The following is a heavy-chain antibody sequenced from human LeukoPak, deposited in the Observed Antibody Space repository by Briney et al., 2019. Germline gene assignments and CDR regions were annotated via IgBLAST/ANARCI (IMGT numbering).Heavy chain of an antibody. V-gene: IGHV1-69*13. CDR3: ARTGIASDKGAFDI. D-gene: IGHD6-13*01. J-gene: IGHJ3*02. CDR1: GGTFNTYT. CDR2: IIPIFGTA. Sequence: ASVKVSCKASGGTFNTYTISWVRQAPGQGLEWMGGIIPIFGTANYAQKFQGRVTITADESMTTAYMELSSLRSEDTAVYYCARTGIASDKGAFDIWGQGTMVTVSS.